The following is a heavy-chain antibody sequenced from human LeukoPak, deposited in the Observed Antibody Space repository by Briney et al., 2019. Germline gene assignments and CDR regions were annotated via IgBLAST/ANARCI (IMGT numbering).Heavy chain of an antibody. CDR2: MNPNSGNT. CDR3: ARGNPYGLWFDP. D-gene: IGHD4-17*01. Sequence: GASVTVSFKASVYTFTSYDINWVRQATGQGLEWMGWMNPNSGNTGYAQKFQGRVTMNRDTSISTAYMELSRLRSDGTAVYYCARGNPYGLWFDPWGQGSLVTVSS. J-gene: IGHJ5*02. CDR1: VYTFTSYD. V-gene: IGHV1-8*02.